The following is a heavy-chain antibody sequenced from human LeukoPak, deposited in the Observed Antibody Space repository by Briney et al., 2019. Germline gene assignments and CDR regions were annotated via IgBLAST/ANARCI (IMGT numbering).Heavy chain of an antibody. CDR1: GFTFRNYS. CDR3: ARAPGRESDISYFDY. D-gene: IGHD3-9*01. V-gene: IGHV3-21*01. CDR2: TNSLSNYR. Sequence: PGGSLRLSCAASGFTFRNYSMNWVRQAPGKGLEWVSSTNSLSNYRYYADSVEGRFTISRDNAYNSLYLQMDSLTAEDTAVYYCARAPGRESDISYFDYWGQGILVTVSS. J-gene: IGHJ4*02.